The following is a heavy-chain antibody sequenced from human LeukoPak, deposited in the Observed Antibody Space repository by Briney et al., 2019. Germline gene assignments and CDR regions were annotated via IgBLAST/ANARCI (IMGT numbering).Heavy chain of an antibody. Sequence: GGSLRLSCAASGFTFSHYAMTWVRQAPGKGLEWVSGISGSGGTTYYADSVKGRFTISRDNSKNTLYLQLNSLRAEDTAVYYCAKIRGLMSTSCCDFDYWGQGTLVTVSS. D-gene: IGHD2-2*01. V-gene: IGHV3-23*01. CDR1: GFTFSHYA. J-gene: IGHJ4*02. CDR3: AKIRGLMSTSCCDFDY. CDR2: ISGSGGTT.